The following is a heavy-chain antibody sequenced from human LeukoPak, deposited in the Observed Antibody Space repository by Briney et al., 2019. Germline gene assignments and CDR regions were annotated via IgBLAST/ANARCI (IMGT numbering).Heavy chain of an antibody. CDR1: GFTFDDYA. D-gene: IGHD2-2*01. Sequence: GGSLRLSCAASGFTFDDYAMHWVRHAPGKGLEWVSGVSWNSGNIVYADSVKGRFTISRDNAKNSLYLQMNSLRAEDTALYYCAKDRSSTRFYYYGMDVWGQGTTATVSS. CDR2: VSWNSGNI. J-gene: IGHJ6*02. V-gene: IGHV3-9*01. CDR3: AKDRSSTRFYYYGMDV.